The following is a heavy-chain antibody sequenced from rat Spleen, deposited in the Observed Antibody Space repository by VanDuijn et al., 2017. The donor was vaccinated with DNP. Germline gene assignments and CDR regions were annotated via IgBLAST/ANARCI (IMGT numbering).Heavy chain of an antibody. CDR1: GYSITSNY. V-gene: IGHV3-1*01. D-gene: IGHD1-7*01. J-gene: IGHJ2*01. CDR3: ARWTRYFDY. Sequence: EVQLQESGSGLVKPSQSLSLTCSVTGYSITSNYWGWIRKFPGNKMEYIGHISYSGNTNYNPSLKSRISITRDTSKNHFFLNLNSVTTEDKATYYCARWTRYFDYWGQGVMVTVSS. CDR2: ISYSGNT.